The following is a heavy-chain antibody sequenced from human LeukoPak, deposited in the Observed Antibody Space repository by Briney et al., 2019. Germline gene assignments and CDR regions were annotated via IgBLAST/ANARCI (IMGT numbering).Heavy chain of an antibody. Sequence: SVKVSCKASGGTFSSYAISWVRQAPGQGLEWMGGIIPIFGTADYAQKFQGRVTITADESTSTAYMELSSLRSEDTAVYYCAREEYSSSWYGVYYYGMDVWGQGTTVTVSS. CDR3: AREEYSSSWYGVYYYGMDV. J-gene: IGHJ6*02. CDR2: IIPIFGTA. CDR1: GGTFSSYA. D-gene: IGHD6-13*01. V-gene: IGHV1-69*13.